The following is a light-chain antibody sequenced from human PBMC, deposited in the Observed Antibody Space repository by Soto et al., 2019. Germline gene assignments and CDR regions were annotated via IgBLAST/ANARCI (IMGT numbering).Light chain of an antibody. CDR1: QSVSSY. J-gene: IGKJ1*01. Sequence: EIVLTQSPATLSLSLGEGATLSCRASQSVSSYLAWYQQKPGQAPRLLIYDASNRATGIPARFSGSGSGTDFPLIISSLEPEDFAVYYCQQRSNWPVTFGLGTKVEV. CDR2: DAS. V-gene: IGKV3-11*01. CDR3: QQRSNWPVT.